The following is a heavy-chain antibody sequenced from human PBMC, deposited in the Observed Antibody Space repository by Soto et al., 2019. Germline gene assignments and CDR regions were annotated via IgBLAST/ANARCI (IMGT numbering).Heavy chain of an antibody. CDR1: GGSIRSGAYY. D-gene: IGHD3-10*01. Sequence: QVHLQEPGPGLVKPSQTLSLTCTVSGGSIRSGAYYWTWIRQHPGKGLEWIGYIYYSGSTYYSPYLRSRVTISRDTFKNQFSLRLNSVTVADTAVYYCARGPAPALYYFPICCQGTMVTVSS. CDR3: ARGPAPALYYFPI. V-gene: IGHV4-31*03. J-gene: IGHJ3*02. CDR2: IYYSGST.